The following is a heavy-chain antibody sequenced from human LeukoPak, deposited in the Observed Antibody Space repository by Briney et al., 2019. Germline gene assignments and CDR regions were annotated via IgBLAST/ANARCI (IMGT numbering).Heavy chain of an antibody. CDR3: ARDDSSGYYYFDY. CDR1: GYTFTGYY. J-gene: IGHJ4*02. V-gene: IGHV1-2*02. D-gene: IGHD3-22*01. CDR2: INPNSGGT. Sequence: ASVKVSCKASGYTFTGYYMHWVRQAPGQGLEWMGWINPNSGGTNYAQKFQGRVTMTRDTSISTAYMELSRLRSDGTAVYYCARDDSSGYYYFDYWGQGTLVTVSS.